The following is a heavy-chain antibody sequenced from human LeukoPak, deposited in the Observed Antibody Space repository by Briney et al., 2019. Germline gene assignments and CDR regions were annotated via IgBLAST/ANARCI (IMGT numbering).Heavy chain of an antibody. CDR1: GYTFTSYG. V-gene: IGHV1-18*01. D-gene: IGHD6-13*01. CDR3: AASSSHYDWFDP. Sequence: ASVKVSCKASGYTFTSYGISWVRQAPGQGLEWMGWISAYNGNTNYAQKLQGRVTMTTDTSTSTAYMELRSLRSDDTAVYYCAASSSHYDWFDPWGQGTLVTVSS. CDR2: ISAYNGNT. J-gene: IGHJ5*02.